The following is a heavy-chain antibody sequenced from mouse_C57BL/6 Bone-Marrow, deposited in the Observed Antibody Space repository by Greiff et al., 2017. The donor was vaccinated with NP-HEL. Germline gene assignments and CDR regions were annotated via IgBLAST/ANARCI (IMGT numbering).Heavy chain of an antibody. Sequence: QVQLQQSGAELVRPGTSVKMSCKASGYTFTNYWIGWAKQRPGHGLEWIGDIYPGGGYTNYNEKFKGKATLTADKSSSTAYMQFSSLTSEDSAIYYCARHTYYYGSRYSAMDYWGQGTSVTVSS. CDR1: GYTFTNYW. CDR2: IYPGGGYT. D-gene: IGHD1-1*01. J-gene: IGHJ4*01. CDR3: ARHTYYYGSRYSAMDY. V-gene: IGHV1-63*01.